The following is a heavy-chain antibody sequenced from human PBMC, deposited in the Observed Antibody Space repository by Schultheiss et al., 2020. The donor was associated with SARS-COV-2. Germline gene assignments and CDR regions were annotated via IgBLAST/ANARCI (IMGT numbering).Heavy chain of an antibody. D-gene: IGHD2-2*01. Sequence: ASVKVSCKASGYTSTGYYMHWVRQAPGKGLEWMGGFDPEDGETIYAQKFQGRVTMTEDTSTDTAYMELSSLRSEDTAVYYCATGFRDFLRPNVPQNYYYYYMDVWGKGTTVTVSS. J-gene: IGHJ6*03. CDR2: FDPEDGET. V-gene: IGHV1-24*01. CDR1: GYTSTGYY. CDR3: ATGFRDFLRPNVPQNYYYYYMDV.